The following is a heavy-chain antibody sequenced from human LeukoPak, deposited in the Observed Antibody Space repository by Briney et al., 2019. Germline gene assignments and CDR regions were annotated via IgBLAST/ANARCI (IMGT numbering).Heavy chain of an antibody. CDR3: AKAAYLYCSSTSCYVGYFDY. CDR1: GFTFDDYA. Sequence: GGSLRLSCAVSGFTFDDYAMHWVRQVPGKGLEWVSGINWNSGSIGYADSVKGRFTISRDNSKNTLYLQMNSLRAEDTAVYYCAKAAYLYCSSTSCYVGYFDYWGQGTLVTVSS. V-gene: IGHV3-9*01. D-gene: IGHD2-2*01. CDR2: INWNSGSI. J-gene: IGHJ4*02.